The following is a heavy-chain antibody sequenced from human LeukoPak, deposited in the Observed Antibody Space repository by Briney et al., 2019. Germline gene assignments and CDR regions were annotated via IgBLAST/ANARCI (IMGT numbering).Heavy chain of an antibody. CDR1: GGSISSSSYY. CDR3: ASSAPEWFGEVDP. D-gene: IGHD3-10*01. V-gene: IGHV4-39*01. J-gene: IGHJ5*02. CDR2: IYYSGST. Sequence: KSSETLSLTCTVSGGSISSSSYYWGWIRQPPGKGLEWIGSIYYSGSTYYNPSLKSRVTISVDTSKNQFSLKLSSVTAADTAVYFCASSAPEWFGEVDPWGQGNLVTVSS.